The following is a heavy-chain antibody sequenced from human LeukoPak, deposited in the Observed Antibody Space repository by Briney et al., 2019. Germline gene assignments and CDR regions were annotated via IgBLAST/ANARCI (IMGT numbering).Heavy chain of an antibody. Sequence: GGSLRLSCAASGFTFSGSALHWVRQASGKGLEWVGRIRSTANGYATAYAASVKGRFTISRDDSENTAYLQMDSLKTEDTAVYYCTGNYYGSGSYADFDYRGQGTLVTVSS. J-gene: IGHJ4*02. V-gene: IGHV3-73*01. CDR3: TGNYYGSGSYADFDY. D-gene: IGHD3-10*01. CDR1: GFTFSGSA. CDR2: IRSTANGYAT.